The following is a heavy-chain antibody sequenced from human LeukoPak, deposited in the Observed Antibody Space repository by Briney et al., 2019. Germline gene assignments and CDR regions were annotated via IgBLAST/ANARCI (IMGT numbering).Heavy chain of an antibody. CDR3: ARGRYCSADICAGGDAFDI. Sequence: PSETLSLTCTVSGGSINNYYWSWIRQPASNGLEWIGRIYTRGSTNYNPSLKSRITMSVDTSKNQCSLKLSPVTAADTAVYYCARGRYCSADICAGGDAFDIWGQGTMVSVSP. CDR2: IYTRGST. J-gene: IGHJ3*02. D-gene: IGHD2-15*01. V-gene: IGHV4-4*07. CDR1: GGSINNYY.